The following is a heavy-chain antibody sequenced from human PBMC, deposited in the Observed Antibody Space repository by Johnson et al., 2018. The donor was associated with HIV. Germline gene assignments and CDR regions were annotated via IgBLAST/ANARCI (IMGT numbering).Heavy chain of an antibody. Sequence: VQLVESGGGVVRPGGSLSLSCAASGFTFDDYGMSWVRQAPGKGLEWVSGIHWNGGSTGYADSVKGRFTISRDNAKNPLYLQMNSLRAEETALYYCARELIVGATNAFDIWGQGTMVTVSS. J-gene: IGHJ3*02. D-gene: IGHD1-26*01. V-gene: IGHV3-20*04. CDR1: GFTFDDYG. CDR3: ARELIVGATNAFDI. CDR2: IHWNGGST.